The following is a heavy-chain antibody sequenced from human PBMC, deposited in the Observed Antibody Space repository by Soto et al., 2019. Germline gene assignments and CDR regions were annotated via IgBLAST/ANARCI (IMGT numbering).Heavy chain of an antibody. CDR1: GGSVTSDEDY. CDR3: ATESGSTYGYFDH. CDR2: ISNSGST. J-gene: IGHJ4*02. V-gene: IGHV4-30-4*01. D-gene: IGHD5-18*01. Sequence: SETLSLTCTVSGGSVTSDEDYWTWIRQSPGKGLEWIGYISNSGSTGYNPSLKTRLSMSVDTSKNQFTLRLTSVTAADTAVYFCATESGSTYGYFDHWGQGTQVTVSS.